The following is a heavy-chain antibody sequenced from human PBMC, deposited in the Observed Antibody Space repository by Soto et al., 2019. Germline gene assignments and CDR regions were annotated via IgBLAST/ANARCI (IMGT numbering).Heavy chain of an antibody. V-gene: IGHV3-30-3*01. CDR1: GFTFSSYA. D-gene: IGHD2-15*01. CDR2: ISYDGSNK. Sequence: QVQLVESGGGVVQPGRSLRLSCAASGFTFSSYAMHWVRQAPGKGLEWVAVISYDGSNKYYADSVKGRFTISRDNSKNTLYLQMNSPRAEDTAVYYCARSPAVVLQLYYFDYWGQGTLVTVSS. CDR3: ARSPAVVLQLYYFDY. J-gene: IGHJ4*02.